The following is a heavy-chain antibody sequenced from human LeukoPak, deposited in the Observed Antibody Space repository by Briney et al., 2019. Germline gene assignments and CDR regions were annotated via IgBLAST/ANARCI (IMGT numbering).Heavy chain of an antibody. D-gene: IGHD6-19*01. J-gene: IGHJ3*02. CDR1: GFTFSSYG. V-gene: IGHV3-30*02. CDR3: ATDNEQWLVRDYVLDI. CDR2: IRYEGSNK. Sequence: GGSLRLSCAASGFTFSSYGMHWVRQATGKGLEWVAFIRYEGSNKYYADSVKGRFTISRDNSKNTLYLQMNSLRAEDTAVYYCATDNEQWLVRDYVLDICGQGTMVTVSS.